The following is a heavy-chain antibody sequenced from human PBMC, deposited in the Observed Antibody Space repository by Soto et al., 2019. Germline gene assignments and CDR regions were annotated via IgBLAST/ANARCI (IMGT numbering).Heavy chain of an antibody. D-gene: IGHD2-21*02. CDR1: GGTVASSHW. CDR3: AREIVTAGGNNYFDP. CDR2: VYHTGDT. V-gene: IGHV4-4*02. J-gene: IGHJ5*02. Sequence: SETLSLTCDVSGGTVASSHWWSWVRQSPGGGLEWIGNVYHTGDTNFNPSLQSRVTISVDKSNNQFSLRLNSLTAADTAVYFCAREIVTAGGNNYFDPWGPGTLVTVSS.